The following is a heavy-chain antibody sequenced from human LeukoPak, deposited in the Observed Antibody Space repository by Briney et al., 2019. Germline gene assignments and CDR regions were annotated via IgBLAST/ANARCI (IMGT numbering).Heavy chain of an antibody. CDR1: GFTVSSNY. J-gene: IGHJ6*02. CDR3: ARDCGGDCYSGSDYYYGKDV. D-gene: IGHD2-21*02. Sequence: PGGSLRLSCAASGFTVSSNYMSWVRQAPGKGLEWVSVIYSGGSTYYADSVKGRFTISRDNSKNTLFLQMNSLRAEDTAVYYYARDCGGDCYSGSDYYYGKDVWGQGTTVTVSS. CDR2: IYSGGST. V-gene: IGHV3-66*02.